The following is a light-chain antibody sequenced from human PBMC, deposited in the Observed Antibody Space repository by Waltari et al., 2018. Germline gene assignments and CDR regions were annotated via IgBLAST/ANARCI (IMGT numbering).Light chain of an antibody. J-gene: IGKJ1*01. Sequence: QIVLQRNGNNYLEYYLQKRGPSPQFLVYAGSKRAAGVPHRISGSQSGDDFALKSSRVEAEDVCVYYGMQYLQALWTFGAGTKVEIK. CDR2: AGS. V-gene: IGKV2-28*01. CDR3: MQYLQALWT. CDR1: QIVLQRNGNNY.